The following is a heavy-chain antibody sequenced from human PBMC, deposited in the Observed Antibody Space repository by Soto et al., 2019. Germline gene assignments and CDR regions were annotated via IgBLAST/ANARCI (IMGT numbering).Heavy chain of an antibody. CDR3: ARAGNEYGVDV. V-gene: IGHV4-4*07. J-gene: IGHJ6*02. CDR1: GGSISSYH. D-gene: IGHD3-10*01. CDR2: FYTSGNA. Sequence: SETLSLTCTVSGGSISSYHWSWIRQSAEKGLEWIGRFYTSGNAIYNPSLKSRLSMSADTSKNQLSLTLTSVTAADTGVYYCARAGNEYGVDVWGQGTTVTSP.